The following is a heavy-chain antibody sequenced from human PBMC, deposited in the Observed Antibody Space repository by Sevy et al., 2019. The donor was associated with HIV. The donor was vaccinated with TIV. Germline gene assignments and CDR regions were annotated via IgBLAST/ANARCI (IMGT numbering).Heavy chain of an antibody. CDR2: ISAYNGNT. CDR1: GYTFTSYG. J-gene: IGHJ3*02. CDR3: ARDAGIAAAGTPLDAFDI. V-gene: IGHV1-18*01. Sequence: ASVKVSCKASGYTFTSYGISWVRQAPGQGLEWMGWISAYNGNTNYAQKIQGRVTMTTDTSTSTAYMELRSLRSDDTAVYYCARDAGIAAAGTPLDAFDIWGQRTMVTVSS. D-gene: IGHD6-13*01.